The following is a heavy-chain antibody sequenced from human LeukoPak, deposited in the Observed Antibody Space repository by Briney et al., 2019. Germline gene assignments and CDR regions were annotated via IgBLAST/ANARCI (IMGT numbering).Heavy chain of an antibody. V-gene: IGHV4-59*08. D-gene: IGHD3-16*01. CDR2: IYYSGST. CDR1: GGSISSYY. J-gene: IGHJ3*02. Sequence: SETLSLTCTVSGGSISSYYWSWIRQPPGKGLEWIGYIYYSGSTNYNPSLKSRVTISVDTSKNQFSLKLSSVTAADTAVYYCARRVEDYDYVWGASDAFDIWGQGTMVTVSS. CDR3: ARRVEDYDYVWGASDAFDI.